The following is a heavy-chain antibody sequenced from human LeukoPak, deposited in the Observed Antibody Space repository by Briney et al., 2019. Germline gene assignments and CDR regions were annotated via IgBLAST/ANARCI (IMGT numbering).Heavy chain of an antibody. J-gene: IGHJ3*02. Sequence: PSETLSLTCAVYGGSFSDYYWTWIRQPPGKGLEWIGQINHSGTTNYNPSLKSRVTISVDTSKNQFFLKLTSVTAADTAVYYCARVNGDQGAFDIWGQGTRVTVSS. D-gene: IGHD2-8*01. CDR2: INHSGTT. CDR1: GGSFSDYY. CDR3: ARVNGDQGAFDI. V-gene: IGHV4-34*01.